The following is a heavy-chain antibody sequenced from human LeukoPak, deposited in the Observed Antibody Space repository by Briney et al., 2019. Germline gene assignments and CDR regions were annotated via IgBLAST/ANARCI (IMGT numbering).Heavy chain of an antibody. D-gene: IGHD2-2*01. CDR1: GGSFSGYY. V-gene: IGHV4-34*01. J-gene: IGHJ4*02. Sequence: SETLSLTCAVYGGSFSGYYWSWIRQPPGKGLEWIGEINHSGSTNYNPSLKGRVTISVDTSKNQFSLKLSSVTAADTAVYYCARGSTDNSDIVVVPAATQFDYWGQGTLVTVSS. CDR3: ARGSTDNSDIVVVPAATQFDY. CDR2: INHSGST.